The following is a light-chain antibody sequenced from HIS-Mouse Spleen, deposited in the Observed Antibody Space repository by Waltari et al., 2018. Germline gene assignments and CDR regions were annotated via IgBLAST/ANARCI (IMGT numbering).Light chain of an antibody. J-gene: IGLJ2*01. V-gene: IGLV6-57*02. CDR2: EDN. Sequence: NFMLTQPHSVSESPGKTVTISCTGSSGSIASNYVQWYQQRPGSAPTTVFYEDNQRPSGVPDRFSGSIDSSSNSASLTISGLKTEDEADYYCQSYDSSNHVVFGGGTKLTVL. CDR3: QSYDSSNHVV. CDR1: SGSIASNY.